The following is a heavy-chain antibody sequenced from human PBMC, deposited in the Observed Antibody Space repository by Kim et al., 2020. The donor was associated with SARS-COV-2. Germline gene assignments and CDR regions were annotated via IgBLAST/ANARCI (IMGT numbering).Heavy chain of an antibody. CDR2: INHSGST. D-gene: IGHD3-22*01. V-gene: IGHV4-34*01. CDR1: GGSFSGYY. J-gene: IGHJ4*02. Sequence: SETLSLTCAVYGGSFSGYYWSWIRQPPGKGLEWIGEINHSGSTNYNPSLKSRVTISVDTSKNQFSPKLSSVTAADTAVYYCASRTYYYDSSAFGYWGQGTLVTVSS. CDR3: ASRTYYYDSSAFGY.